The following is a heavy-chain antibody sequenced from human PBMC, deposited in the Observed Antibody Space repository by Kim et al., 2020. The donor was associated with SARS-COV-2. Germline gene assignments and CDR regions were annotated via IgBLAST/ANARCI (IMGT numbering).Heavy chain of an antibody. D-gene: IGHD1-26*01. Sequence: GGSLRLSCAASGFTFSSYSMNWVRQAPGKGLDWVSSISSSSSYIYYADSVKGRFTISRDNAKNSLYLQMNSLRAEDTAVYYCARDSGRLRNDYWGQGTLVTVSS. CDR2: ISSSSSYI. V-gene: IGHV3-21*04. J-gene: IGHJ4*02. CDR1: GFTFSSYS. CDR3: ARDSGRLRNDY.